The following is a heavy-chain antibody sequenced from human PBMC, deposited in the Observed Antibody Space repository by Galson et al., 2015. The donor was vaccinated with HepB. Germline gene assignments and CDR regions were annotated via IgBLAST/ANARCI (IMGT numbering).Heavy chain of an antibody. CDR3: ARDFGTPHYSSSWTNWFDP. Sequence: SVKVSCKASGYTFTSYYMHWVRQAPGQGLEWMGIINPSGGSTSYAQKFQGRVTMTRDTSTSTVYMELSNLRSEDTAVYYCARDFGTPHYSSSWTNWFDPRGQGTLVTVSS. D-gene: IGHD6-13*01. CDR1: GYTFTSYY. V-gene: IGHV1-46*01. J-gene: IGHJ5*02. CDR2: INPSGGST.